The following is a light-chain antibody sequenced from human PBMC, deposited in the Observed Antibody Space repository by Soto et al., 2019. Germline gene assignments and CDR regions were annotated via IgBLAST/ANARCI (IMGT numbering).Light chain of an antibody. CDR3: QQSSNWPPEIT. CDR2: DAS. CDR1: QSVPRN. Sequence: IVLTQSPASLSLSPGERATLSCRASQSVPRNLAWYQQRPGQAPRLLIYDASSRATGIPDRFSGSGSGTDFILTISSLQPEDFAVYYCQQSSNWPPEITFGQGTRLEIK. V-gene: IGKV3-11*01. J-gene: IGKJ5*01.